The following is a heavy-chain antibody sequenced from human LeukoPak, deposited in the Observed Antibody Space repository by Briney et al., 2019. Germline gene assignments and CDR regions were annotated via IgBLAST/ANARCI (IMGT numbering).Heavy chain of an antibody. V-gene: IGHV3-30*18. CDR1: GFTFSSYG. Sequence: GGSLRLSCAASGFTFSSYGMHWVRQAPGKGLEWVAVISYDGSNKYYANSVKGRFTISRDNSKNTLYLQMNSLRAEDTAVYYCAKDAPPWGVPGHPYGRAVGAKGPTVT. CDR2: ISYDGSNK. J-gene: IGHJ6*04. D-gene: IGHD3-10*02. CDR3: AKDAPPWGVPGHPYGRAV.